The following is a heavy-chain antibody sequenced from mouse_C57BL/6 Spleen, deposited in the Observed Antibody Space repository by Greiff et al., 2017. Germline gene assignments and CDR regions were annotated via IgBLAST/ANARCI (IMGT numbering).Heavy chain of an antibody. D-gene: IGHD1-1*01. J-gene: IGHJ2*01. CDR1: GYAFSSYW. CDR3: ARSITTVVPFDY. V-gene: IGHV1-80*01. CDR2: IYPGDGDT. Sequence: VKLVESGAELVKPGASVKISCKASGYAFSSYWMNWVKQRPGKGLEWIGQIYPGDGDTNYNGKFKGKATLTADKSSSTAYMQLSSLTSEDSAVYFCARSITTVVPFDYWGQGTTLTVSS.